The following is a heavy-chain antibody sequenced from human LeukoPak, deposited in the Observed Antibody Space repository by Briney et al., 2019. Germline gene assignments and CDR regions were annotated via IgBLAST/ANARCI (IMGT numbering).Heavy chain of an antibody. D-gene: IGHD4-23*01. J-gene: IGHJ4*02. CDR2: INQDGSEK. CDR1: GFTFSRYW. Sequence: PGGSLRLSCAASGFTFSRYWMSWVRQAPGKGLEWVANINQDGSEKYYVDSVKGRFTISRDNAKNSLYLQMNSLRAEDTALCYCARDLDYGGNSGVVGYWGQGTLVTVSS. CDR3: ARDLDYGGNSGVVGY. V-gene: IGHV3-7*04.